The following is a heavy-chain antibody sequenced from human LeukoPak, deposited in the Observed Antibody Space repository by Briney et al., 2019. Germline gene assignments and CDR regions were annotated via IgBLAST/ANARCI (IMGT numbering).Heavy chain of an antibody. D-gene: IGHD3-9*01. CDR2: LCYSGST. CDR3: ARHGRVYDILTGPINWFDP. CDR1: GGSISSSSYY. Sequence: KPSETLSLTCTVSGGSISSSSYYWGWIRQPPGKGLEWIGRLCYSGSTYYNPSLKSRVTISVDTSKNQFSLKLSSVTAADTAVYYCARHGRVYDILTGPINWFDPWGQGTLVTVSS. J-gene: IGHJ5*02. V-gene: IGHV4-39*01.